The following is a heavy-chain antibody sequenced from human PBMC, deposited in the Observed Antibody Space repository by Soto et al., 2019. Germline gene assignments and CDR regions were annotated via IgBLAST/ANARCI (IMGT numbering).Heavy chain of an antibody. V-gene: IGHV1-8*01. CDR3: ARVTGKRGVGLWTLRYYYYGMDV. Sequence: ASVKVSCKASGYTFTSYDINWVRQATGQGLEWMGWMNPNSGNTGYAQKFQGRVTMTRNTSISTAYMELSSLRSEDTAVYYCARVTGKRGVGLWTLRYYYYGMDVWGQGSKVTVSS. CDR1: GYTFTSYD. J-gene: IGHJ6*02. D-gene: IGHD2-21*02. CDR2: MNPNSGNT.